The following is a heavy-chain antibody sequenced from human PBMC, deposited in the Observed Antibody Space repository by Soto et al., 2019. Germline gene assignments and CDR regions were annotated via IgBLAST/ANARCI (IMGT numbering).Heavy chain of an antibody. CDR1: RFTFSSFA. Sequence: VGSLRLSCAASRFTFSSFAMSWVRQTPGKGLEWVSGINARGDATYYADSVRGRFTISRDNSKSSLYLQMNNLRAEDTAFYFCARATQSYYDTSGYYSYVHWGQGAQVTVSS. J-gene: IGHJ4*02. D-gene: IGHD3-22*01. CDR3: ARATQSYYDTSGYYSYVH. V-gene: IGHV3-23*01. CDR2: INARGDAT.